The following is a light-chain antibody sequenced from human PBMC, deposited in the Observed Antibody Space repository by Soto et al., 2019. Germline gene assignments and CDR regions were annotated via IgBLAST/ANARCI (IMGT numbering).Light chain of an antibody. V-gene: IGKV3-15*01. CDR3: QQYNSWPPIT. Sequence: EVVMTQSPATLSVSPGERATLSCRASESVSSNLDWYQQKPGQAPRLLIYDASTRATGIPDRFSGGGSGTEFTHTISSLQSEDFVVYYCQQYNSWPPITFGQGTRLEIK. J-gene: IGKJ5*01. CDR2: DAS. CDR1: ESVSSN.